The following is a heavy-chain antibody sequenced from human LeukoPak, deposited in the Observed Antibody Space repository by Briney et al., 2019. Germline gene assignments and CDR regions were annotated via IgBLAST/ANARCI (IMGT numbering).Heavy chain of an antibody. Sequence: SETLSLTCTVSGGSISSGDYYWSWIRQPPGKGLEWIGYIYYSGSTYYNPSLKSRVTISVDTSKNQFSLKLSSVTAADTAVYYCARDVGFLEWSRGYYYYMDVWGKGTTVTVSS. CDR2: IYYSGST. V-gene: IGHV4-30-4*08. D-gene: IGHD3-3*01. J-gene: IGHJ6*03. CDR1: GGSISSGDYY. CDR3: ARDVGFLEWSRGYYYYMDV.